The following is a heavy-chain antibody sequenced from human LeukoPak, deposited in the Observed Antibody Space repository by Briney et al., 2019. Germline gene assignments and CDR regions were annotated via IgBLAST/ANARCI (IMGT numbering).Heavy chain of an antibody. D-gene: IGHD6-19*01. CDR2: VSGSCGST. CDR1: GFTFSSDA. Sequence: GGSLRLSCAASGFTFSSDAMSWVRQAPGKGLEWVSAVSGSCGSTYYADSVKGRFTIYRDNSKNTLYLPMNSVRDEDTAVYYCANRSSSGWAFDYWGQGTLVTVSS. J-gene: IGHJ4*02. V-gene: IGHV3-23*01. CDR3: ANRSSSGWAFDY.